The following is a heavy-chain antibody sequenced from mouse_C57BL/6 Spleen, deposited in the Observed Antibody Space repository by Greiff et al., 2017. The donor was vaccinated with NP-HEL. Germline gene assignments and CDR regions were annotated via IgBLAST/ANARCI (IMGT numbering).Heavy chain of an antibody. J-gene: IGHJ3*01. D-gene: IGHD3-2*02. CDR2: IDPETGGT. Sequence: VQLQESGAELVRPGASVTLSCKASGYTFTDYEMHWVKQTPVHGLEWIGAIDPETGGTAYNQKFKGKAILTADKSSSTAYMELRSLTSEDSAVYYCTREQLRLRGFAYWGQGTLVTVSA. V-gene: IGHV1-15*01. CDR1: GYTFTDYE. CDR3: TREQLRLRGFAY.